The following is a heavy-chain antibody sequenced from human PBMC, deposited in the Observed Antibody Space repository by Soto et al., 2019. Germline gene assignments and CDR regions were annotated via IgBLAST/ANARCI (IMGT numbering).Heavy chain of an antibody. Sequence: EVHLLESGGGLVQPGGSLRLSCAASGFTFSRYAMSWVRQAPGKGLEWVSAISGSGGSTDYADSVKGRFTISRDNSKNTLYLQMNSLRAEDTALYYCAKDLVSIFGVAPDYWGQGTLVTVSS. CDR3: AKDLVSIFGVAPDY. J-gene: IGHJ4*02. D-gene: IGHD3-3*01. CDR2: ISGSGGST. CDR1: GFTFSRYA. V-gene: IGHV3-23*01.